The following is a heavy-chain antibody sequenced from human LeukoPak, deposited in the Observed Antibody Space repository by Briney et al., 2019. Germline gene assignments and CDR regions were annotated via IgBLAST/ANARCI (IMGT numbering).Heavy chain of an antibody. Sequence: GGSLRLSCAASGFPFASNAMSWVRQAPWKRLEWVSTISGSGDSTYYADSVKGRLTISRDNSKNTLYLQMNSLRAEDTAVYYCATHPAWGSFDDWGQGTLVTVSA. CDR3: ATHPAWGSFDD. D-gene: IGHD3-16*01. CDR2: ISGSGDST. V-gene: IGHV3-23*01. J-gene: IGHJ4*02. CDR1: GFPFASNA.